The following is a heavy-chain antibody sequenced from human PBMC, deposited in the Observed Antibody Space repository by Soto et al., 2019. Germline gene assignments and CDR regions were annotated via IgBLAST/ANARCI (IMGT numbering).Heavy chain of an antibody. J-gene: IGHJ4*02. Sequence: GESLKISCAASGFTFDDYGMSWVRQAPGKGLEWVSGINWNGGSTGYADSVKGRFTISRDNAKNSLYLQMNSLRAEDTALYHCARAQFSGYDDYWGQGTLVTVSS. V-gene: IGHV3-20*01. D-gene: IGHD5-12*01. CDR3: ARAQFSGYDDY. CDR2: INWNGGST. CDR1: GFTFDDYG.